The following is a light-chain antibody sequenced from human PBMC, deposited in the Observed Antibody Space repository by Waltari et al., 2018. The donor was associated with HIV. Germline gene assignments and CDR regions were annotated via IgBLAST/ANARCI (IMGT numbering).Light chain of an antibody. CDR3: GTWDSRLSAVV. J-gene: IGLJ3*02. V-gene: IGLV1-51*01. Sequence: QSVLTQPPSVSAAPGQKVTISCPGTSSKNESNYVSWYQRLPGTAPKHLINDNKRRPSGIPDRFSGSNSGTSATLGITGLQTDDEADYYCGTWDSRLSAVVFGGGTKLTVL. CDR2: DNK. CDR1: SSKNESNY.